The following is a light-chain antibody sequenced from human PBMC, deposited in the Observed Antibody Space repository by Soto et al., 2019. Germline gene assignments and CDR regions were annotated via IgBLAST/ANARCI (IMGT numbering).Light chain of an antibody. J-gene: IGKJ1*01. CDR1: QSVNNF. V-gene: IGKV3-11*01. CDR2: DAS. Sequence: EILLTQSPATLSLSPGERATLSCRASQSVNNFLAWYQQKPGQAPRLLIFDASYRATGIPGRFSGSGYGTDFTLTITSLQTDDFGTYHCQQYDVHPKTFGQGTKVDIK. CDR3: QQYDVHPKT.